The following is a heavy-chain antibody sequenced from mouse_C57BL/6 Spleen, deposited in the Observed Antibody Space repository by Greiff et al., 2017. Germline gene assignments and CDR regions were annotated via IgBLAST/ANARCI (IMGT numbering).Heavy chain of an antibody. V-gene: IGHV1-39*01. Sequence: VQLQQSGPELVKPGASVKISCKASGYSFTDYNMNWVKQSNGKSLEWIGVINPNYGTTSYNQKFKGKATLTVAQSSSTAYMQLNSLTSEDSAVYYCARSGYYSNYYYAMDDWGQGTSVTVSS. J-gene: IGHJ4*01. CDR3: ARSGYYSNYYYAMDD. CDR2: INPNYGTT. D-gene: IGHD2-5*01. CDR1: GYSFTDYN.